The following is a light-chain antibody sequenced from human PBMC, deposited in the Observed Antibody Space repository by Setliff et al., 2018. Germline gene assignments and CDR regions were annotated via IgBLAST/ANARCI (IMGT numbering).Light chain of an antibody. J-gene: IGLJ1*01. Sequence: QSALTQPPSASGSPGQSVTISCTGTSNDVWGHNYVSWYQQHPGKAPKLLIYEVSKRPSGVPDRFSGSKSGNTAFLTVSGLQAEDEAEYFCGSYEGSNNDVFGSGTKVTVL. CDR2: EVS. V-gene: IGLV2-8*01. CDR3: GSYEGSNNDV. CDR1: SNDVWGHNY.